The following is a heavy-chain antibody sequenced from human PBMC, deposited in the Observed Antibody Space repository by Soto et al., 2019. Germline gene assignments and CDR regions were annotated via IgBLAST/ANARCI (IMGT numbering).Heavy chain of an antibody. J-gene: IGHJ4*02. CDR1: GSTFSNYD. D-gene: IGHD3-22*01. CDR3: ASPRSYDSSGYYYGELFF. CDR2: MNPNRGNT. Sequence: GASVKVSCKASGSTFSNYDINWVRQAPGQGLEWMGWMNPNRGNTGYAQKFQGRVTMTRNTSITTAYMELSSLRSEDTAVYYCASPRSYDSSGYYYGELFFWGQGTLVTVSS. V-gene: IGHV1-8*01.